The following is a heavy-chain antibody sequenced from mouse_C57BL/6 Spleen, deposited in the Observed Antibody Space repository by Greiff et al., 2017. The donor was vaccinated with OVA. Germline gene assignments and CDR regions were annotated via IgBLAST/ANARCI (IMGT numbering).Heavy chain of an antibody. D-gene: IGHD2-4*01. CDR2: INYDGSCT. CDR3: AIYYDYYWYFDV. CDR1: GFTFSNYY. Sequence: VKGVESEGGLVQPGSSMKLSCTASGFTFSNYYMAWVRQAPEKGLEWVANINYDGSCTYSLDYLKSRFILSRDNAKNILYLQISSLKYEDTATYYCAIYYDYYWYFDVWGTGTTVTVSS. J-gene: IGHJ1*03. V-gene: IGHV5-16*01.